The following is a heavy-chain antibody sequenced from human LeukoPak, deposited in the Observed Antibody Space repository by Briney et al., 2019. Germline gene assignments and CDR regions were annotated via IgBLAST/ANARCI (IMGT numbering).Heavy chain of an antibody. CDR3: AREGTSYYNWFDP. J-gene: IGHJ5*02. V-gene: IGHV1-69*06. D-gene: IGHD2-2*01. CDR1: GGTFISYA. CDR2: IIPIFGTA. Sequence: ASVKVSCKASGGTFISYAISWVRQAPGQGLEWMGGIIPIFGTANYAQKFQGRVTITADKSTSTAYMELSSLRSEDTAVYYCAREGTSYYNWFDPWGQGTLVTVSS.